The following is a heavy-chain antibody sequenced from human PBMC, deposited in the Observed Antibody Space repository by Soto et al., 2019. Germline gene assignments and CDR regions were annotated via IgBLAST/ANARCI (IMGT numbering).Heavy chain of an antibody. Sequence: QVQLVQSGAEVKKPGSSVKVSCKASGGTFSSYTISWVRQAPGQGLEWMGRIIPILGIANYAQKFQGRVTITADKSTSTAYMELRSLRSEDTEVYYCAREGDFWSGSQAYFKHCGQGTLVTVSS. CDR3: AREGDFWSGSQAYFKH. J-gene: IGHJ1*01. D-gene: IGHD3-3*01. CDR2: IIPILGIA. V-gene: IGHV1-69*08. CDR1: GGTFSSYT.